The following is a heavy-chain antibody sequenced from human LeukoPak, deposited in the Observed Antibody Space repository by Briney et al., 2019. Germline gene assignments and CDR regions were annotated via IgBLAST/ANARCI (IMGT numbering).Heavy chain of an antibody. CDR2: INQNGSQK. CDR3: ASSRN. CDR1: GFAFSSYW. V-gene: IGHV3-7*02. Sequence: GGSLRLSCAASGFAFSSYWMSWIRQAPGKGLEWVANINQNGSQKYYVDSVKGRFTISRDNAKNSLYLQMNSLKDEDTSVYYCASSRNWGQGTLVTVSS. J-gene: IGHJ4*02.